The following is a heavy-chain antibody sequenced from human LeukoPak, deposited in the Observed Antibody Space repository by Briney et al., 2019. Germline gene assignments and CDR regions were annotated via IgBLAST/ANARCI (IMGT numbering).Heavy chain of an antibody. D-gene: IGHD3-10*01. V-gene: IGHV3-21*01. J-gene: IGHJ6*02. CDR1: GFTFSSYS. CDR2: ISSSSSYI. CDR3: ARISLSDGSGSYYYPSYYYGMDV. Sequence: TAGGSLRLSCAASGFTFSSYSMTWVRQAPGKGLEWVSSISSSSSYIYYADSVKGRFTISRDNAKNSLYLQMNSLRAEDTAVYYCARISLSDGSGSYYYPSYYYGMDVWGQGTTVTVSS.